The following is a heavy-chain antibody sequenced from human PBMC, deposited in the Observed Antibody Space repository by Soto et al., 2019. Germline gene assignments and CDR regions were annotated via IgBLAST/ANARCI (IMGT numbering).Heavy chain of an antibody. CDR3: ARGGFWNGYYSWFDP. V-gene: IGHV1-69*11. D-gene: IGHD3-3*01. Sequence: QVQLVQSGAEVKNPGSSVRVSCKASGGTFSNYAISWVRQAPGQGLEWMGGIIPPLGTTNYAQKFQGRVTITADESTRTAYMELGSLRSEDTAVYYCARGGFWNGYYSWFDPWGQGTLVTVSS. CDR2: IIPPLGTT. J-gene: IGHJ5*02. CDR1: GGTFSNYA.